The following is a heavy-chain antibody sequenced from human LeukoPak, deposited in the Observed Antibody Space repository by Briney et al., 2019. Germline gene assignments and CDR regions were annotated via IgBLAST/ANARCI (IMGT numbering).Heavy chain of an antibody. CDR1: GYTFTSYA. CDR3: ARRVDYYYGMDV. V-gene: IGHV1-3*01. Sequence: ASVKVSCKASGYTFTSYAMHWVRQAPGQRLEWMGWINAGNGNTKYSQKLQGRVTMTTDTSTSTAYMELRSLRSDDTAVYYCARRVDYYYGMDVWGKGTTVTVSS. J-gene: IGHJ6*04. CDR2: INAGNGNT.